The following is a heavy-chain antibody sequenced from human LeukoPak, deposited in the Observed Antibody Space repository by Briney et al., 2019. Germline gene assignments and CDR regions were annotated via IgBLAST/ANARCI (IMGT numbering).Heavy chain of an antibody. V-gene: IGHV4-38-2*01. CDR2: IYHSGST. CDR3: ARRPHTVTTHYFDY. CDR1: GYSISSGYY. D-gene: IGHD4-17*01. J-gene: IGHJ4*02. Sequence: SETLSLXCAVSGYSISSGYYWGWIRQPPGKGLEWIGSIYHSGSTYYNPSLKSRVTISVDTSKNQFSLKLSSVTAADTAVYYCARRPHTVTTHYFDYWGQGTLVTVSS.